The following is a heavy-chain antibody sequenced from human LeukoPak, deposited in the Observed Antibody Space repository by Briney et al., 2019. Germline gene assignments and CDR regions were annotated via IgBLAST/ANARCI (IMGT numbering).Heavy chain of an antibody. CDR2: IHHSGRT. V-gene: IGHV4-38-2*01. D-gene: IGHD1-1*01. J-gene: IGHJ4*02. Sequence: SETLSLTCAVSGYSISRGYHWGWIRQPPGKGLEWIGSIHHSGRTYYNSSLNRRVTISVDTSKNQFSLKVSSVTAADTAVYYCARVNWNPDYWGQGTLVTVSS. CDR1: GYSISRGYH. CDR3: ARVNWNPDY.